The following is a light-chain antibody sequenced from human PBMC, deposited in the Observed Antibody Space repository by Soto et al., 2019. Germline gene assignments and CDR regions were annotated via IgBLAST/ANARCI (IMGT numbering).Light chain of an antibody. CDR1: QSVSSSY. CDR2: GAS. Sequence: EIVVTQFPGTLSLSPGERATLSSSASQSVSSSYLAWYQQKPGQAPRLLIYGASSRATGIPDRFSGSGSGTDFTLTISRLEPEDFAVYYCQQYGSSPRTFGQGTKVDIK. V-gene: IGKV3-20*01. CDR3: QQYGSSPRT. J-gene: IGKJ1*01.